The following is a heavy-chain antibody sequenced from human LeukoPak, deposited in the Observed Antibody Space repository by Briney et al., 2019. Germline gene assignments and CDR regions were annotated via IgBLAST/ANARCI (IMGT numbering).Heavy chain of an antibody. Sequence: PSETLSLTCTVSGGSISSSSYYWGWIRQPPGKGLEWIGEINHSGSTNYNPSLKSRVTISVDTSKNQFSLKLSSVTAADTAVYYCARSRRFRQRYSSSWQPDRWFDPWGQGTLVTVSS. CDR3: ARSRRFRQRYSSSWQPDRWFDP. CDR1: GGSISSSSYY. D-gene: IGHD6-13*01. CDR2: INHSGST. V-gene: IGHV4-39*07. J-gene: IGHJ5*02.